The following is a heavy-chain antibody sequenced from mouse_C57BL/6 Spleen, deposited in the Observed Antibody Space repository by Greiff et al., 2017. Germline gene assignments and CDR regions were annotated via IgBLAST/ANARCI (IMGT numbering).Heavy chain of an antibody. Sequence: QVQLQQPGAELVKPGASVKLSCKASGYTFTSYWMHWVKQRPGQGLEWIGMIHPNSGSTNYNEKFKSKATLTVDKSSSTAYMQLSRLTSEDSAVYYCASGNYDHYFDYWGQGTTLTVSS. V-gene: IGHV1-64*01. CDR3: ASGNYDHYFDY. CDR1: GYTFTSYW. CDR2: IHPNSGST. D-gene: IGHD2-1*01. J-gene: IGHJ2*01.